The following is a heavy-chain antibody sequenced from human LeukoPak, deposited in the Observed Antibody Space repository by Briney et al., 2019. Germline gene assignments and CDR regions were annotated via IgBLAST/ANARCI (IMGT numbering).Heavy chain of an antibody. Sequence: SETLSLTCTVSGGSISSDNYCWGWVRQPPGKGLEWIGSIYYSGSTYYNPSLKSRVTISVDTSKNQFSLKLSSVTAADTAVYYCASNGDGDPSNDAFDIWGQGTMVTVSS. V-gene: IGHV4-39*07. CDR2: IYYSGST. CDR3: ASNGDGDPSNDAFDI. D-gene: IGHD4-17*01. J-gene: IGHJ3*02. CDR1: GGSISSDNYC.